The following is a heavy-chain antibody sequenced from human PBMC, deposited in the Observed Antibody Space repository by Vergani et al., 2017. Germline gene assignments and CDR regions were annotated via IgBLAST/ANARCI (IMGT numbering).Heavy chain of an antibody. CDR2: IYHSGGT. D-gene: IGHD3-22*01. V-gene: IGHV4-61*01. Sequence: QVQLQESGPGLVKPSETLSLTCTVSGASVNRANYYWSWLRQTPGTGLEWIGFIYHSGGTSYSPSLKSRVTISLDTSKNQFSLKVASVTAADTAMYYCARRSGYYSYYFDFWGQGTLVTVSS. CDR3: ARRSGYYSYYFDF. CDR1: GASVNRANYY. J-gene: IGHJ4*02.